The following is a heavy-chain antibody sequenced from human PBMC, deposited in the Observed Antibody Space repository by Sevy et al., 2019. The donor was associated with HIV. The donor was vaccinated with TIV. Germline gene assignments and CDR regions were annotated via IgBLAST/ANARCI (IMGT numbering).Heavy chain of an antibody. CDR2: IYSGGST. Sequence: GGSLRLSCTASGFTVSSNYMSWVCQAPGKGLEWVSVIYSGGSTYYADSVKGRFTISRDNSKNTLYLQMNSLRAEDTAVYYCARVRGGAYYYYYYMDVWGKGTTVTVSS. CDR3: ARVRGGAYYYYYYMDV. D-gene: IGHD3-10*01. J-gene: IGHJ6*03. V-gene: IGHV3-53*01. CDR1: GFTVSSNY.